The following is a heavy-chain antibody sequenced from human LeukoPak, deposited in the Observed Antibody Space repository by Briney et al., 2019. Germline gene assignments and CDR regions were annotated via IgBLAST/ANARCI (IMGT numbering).Heavy chain of an antibody. CDR1: GFIFSSYS. J-gene: IGHJ4*02. Sequence: GGSLRLSCAASGFIFSSYSMTWVRQAPGKGLEWVSYISRRSDTIYYADSVKGRFIISRDNAKNSLYLQMNSLRAEDTAVYYCARPHCSGATCYSRYFDDWGQGTLVTVSS. CDR2: ISRRSDTI. D-gene: IGHD2-15*01. CDR3: ARPHCSGATCYSRYFDD. V-gene: IGHV3-48*01.